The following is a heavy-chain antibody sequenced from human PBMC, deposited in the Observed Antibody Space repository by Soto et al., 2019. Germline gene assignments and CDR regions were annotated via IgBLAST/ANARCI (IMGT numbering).Heavy chain of an antibody. V-gene: IGHV3-33*01. CDR1: GFTFSSYG. J-gene: IGHJ4*02. CDR2: IWYDGSNK. D-gene: IGHD6-19*01. CDR3: ARFGAVAFGGLQD. Sequence: ESGGGVVQPGRSLRLSCAASGFTFSSYGMHWVRQAPGKGLEWVAVIWYDGSNKYYADSVKGRFTISRDNSKNTLYLQMNSLRAEDTAVYYCARFGAVAFGGLQDWGQGTLVTVSS.